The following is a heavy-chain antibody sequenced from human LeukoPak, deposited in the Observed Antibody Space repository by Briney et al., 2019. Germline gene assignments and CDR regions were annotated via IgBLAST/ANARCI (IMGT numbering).Heavy chain of an antibody. CDR1: GYRFTSYW. D-gene: IGHD7-27*01. CDR2: IYPDGSDT. CDR3: ARRLTTTGVGFDC. J-gene: IGHJ4*02. V-gene: IGHV5-51*01. Sequence: GESLKISCQGSGYRFTSYWIGWVRQVPGKGLEWMGSIYPDGSDTRYSPSFQGQVSISADKSISTAYLQWSSLKASDTATYYCARRLTTTGVGFDCWGQGTLVTVSS.